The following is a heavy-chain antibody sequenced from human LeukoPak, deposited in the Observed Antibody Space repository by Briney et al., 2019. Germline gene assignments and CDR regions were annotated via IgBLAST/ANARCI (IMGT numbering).Heavy chain of an antibody. V-gene: IGHV4-31*11. Sequence: SETLSLTCAVSGDSISSGGYWWSWLRQHPGKAPEWIGYISYGGKADYNPSLKSRVAISADTPKNQFSLKLSSTTAADTAVYYCARAPVATPSEFDYWGQGTLVTVSS. CDR2: ISYGGKA. CDR3: ARAPVATPSEFDY. D-gene: IGHD5-12*01. CDR1: GDSISSGGYW. J-gene: IGHJ4*02.